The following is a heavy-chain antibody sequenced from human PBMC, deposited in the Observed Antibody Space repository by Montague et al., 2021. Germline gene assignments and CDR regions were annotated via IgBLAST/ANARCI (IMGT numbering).Heavy chain of an antibody. CDR2: TYYRSKWYN. V-gene: IGHV6-1*01. CDR3: ARGGGGATAILSDS. Sequence: CAISGDSVSSNRATWNWIRQSPSRGLEWLGRTYYRSKWYNENAVSVKSRVTVIADTSKNQFSLHLTSVGPEDTALYFCARGGGGATAILSDSWGRGTLVTVSS. J-gene: IGHJ5*02. CDR1: GDSVSSNRAT. D-gene: IGHD2-21*01.